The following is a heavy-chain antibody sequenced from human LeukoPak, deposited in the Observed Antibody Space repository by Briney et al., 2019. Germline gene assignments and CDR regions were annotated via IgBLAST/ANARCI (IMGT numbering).Heavy chain of an antibody. CDR1: GFPFSSYA. CDR3: ARGNRYSYTFTGRERTKSRLDQ. CDR2: ISYDGSNK. J-gene: IGHJ4*02. Sequence: GGSLELSCAASGFPFSSYAMHWVRQAPGKGLEGVAVISYDGSNKYYADFVKGRFAISRDNSKNMLYLQMNSLRAEDTAVYYCARGNRYSYTFTGRERTKSRLDQWGQGTLVTVSS. V-gene: IGHV3-30*09. D-gene: IGHD5-18*01.